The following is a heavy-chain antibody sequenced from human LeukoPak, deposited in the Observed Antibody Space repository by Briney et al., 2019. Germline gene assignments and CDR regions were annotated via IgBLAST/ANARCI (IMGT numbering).Heavy chain of an antibody. V-gene: IGHV4-59*11. CDR2: MYYSGNT. Sequence: SETLSLTCNVSGGSISSHYWSWIRQPPGKGLEWIAYMYYSGNTNYNPSLKSRVTISVDTSKTQFSLKLSSVTAADTAVYYCARAHRSNCSGGSCYSFDYWGQGTLVTVSS. J-gene: IGHJ4*02. D-gene: IGHD2-15*01. CDR1: GGSISSHY. CDR3: ARAHRSNCSGGSCYSFDY.